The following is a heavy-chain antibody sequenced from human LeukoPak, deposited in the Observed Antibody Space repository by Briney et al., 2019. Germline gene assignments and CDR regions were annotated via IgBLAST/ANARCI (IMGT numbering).Heavy chain of an antibody. D-gene: IGHD2-2*01. V-gene: IGHV3-21*01. CDR3: ARDIVVVPAAHGGNSPDY. Sequence: PGGSLRLSCAASGFTFSSYSMNWVRQAPGKGLEWVSSISSSSSYIYYADSVKGRFTISRDNAKNSLYLQMNSLRAEDTAVYYCARDIVVVPAAHGGNSPDYWGQGTLVTVSS. CDR2: ISSSSSYI. J-gene: IGHJ4*02. CDR1: GFTFSSYS.